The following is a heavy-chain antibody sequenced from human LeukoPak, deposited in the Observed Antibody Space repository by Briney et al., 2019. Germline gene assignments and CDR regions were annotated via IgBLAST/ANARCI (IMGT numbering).Heavy chain of an antibody. V-gene: IGHV1-69*06. CDR1: GGTFSSYA. J-gene: IGHJ4*02. CDR2: IIPIFGTA. D-gene: IGHD1-26*01. CDR3: ARDRVVGATSPFGYFDY. Sequence: SVKVSCKASGGTFSSYAISWVRQAPGQGLEWMGGIIPIFGTANYAQKFQGRVTITADKYTSTAYMELRSLRSEDTAVYYCARDRVVGATSPFGYFDYWGQGTLVTVSS.